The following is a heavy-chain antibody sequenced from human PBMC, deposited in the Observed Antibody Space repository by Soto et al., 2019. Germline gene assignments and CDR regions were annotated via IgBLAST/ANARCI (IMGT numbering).Heavy chain of an antibody. D-gene: IGHD5-12*01. CDR2: IYYNGST. CDR3: ARDRPARASGYPLSPPYYYYVMDV. V-gene: IGHV4-59*01. Sequence: NPSETLSLTCTVSGGSISSYCWSWIRQPPGKGMEWIGYIYYNGSTNYNPSLKSRVTISVDTSKNQFSLKLSSVTAADTAVYYCARDRPARASGYPLSPPYYYYVMDVWGQGTTVTVSS. CDR1: GGSISSYC. J-gene: IGHJ6*02.